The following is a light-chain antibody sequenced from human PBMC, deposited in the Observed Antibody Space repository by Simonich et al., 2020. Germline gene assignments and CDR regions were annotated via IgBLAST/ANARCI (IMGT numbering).Light chain of an antibody. CDR2: WAS. CDR3: QQYYSTPQT. Sequence: DIVMTQSPDSLAVSLGERATINCKSSQSVLYSSNNKNYLAWYQQKPGPPPKLLIYWASTRESWVPDRFSGSGSGTDFTLTISSLQAEDVAVYYCQQYYSTPQTFGQGTKVEIK. J-gene: IGKJ1*01. V-gene: IGKV4-1*01. CDR1: QSVLYSSNNKNY.